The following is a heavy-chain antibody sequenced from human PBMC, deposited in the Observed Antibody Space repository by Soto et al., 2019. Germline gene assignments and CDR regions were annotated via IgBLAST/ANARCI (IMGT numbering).Heavy chain of an antibody. CDR3: ARRWGRTFDY. Sequence: PSETLSLTCTVAGGSISSYYWSWIRQPPGKGLEWIGYIYYSGSTNYNPSLKGRVTISVDTSKNQFSLKLSSVTSAYTAVYDCARRWGRTFDYWGQGTLVTVSS. V-gene: IGHV4-59*08. CDR2: IYYSGST. J-gene: IGHJ4*02. CDR1: GGSISSYY. D-gene: IGHD7-27*01.